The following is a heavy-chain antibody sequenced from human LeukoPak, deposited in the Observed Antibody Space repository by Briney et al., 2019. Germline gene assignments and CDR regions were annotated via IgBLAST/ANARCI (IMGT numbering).Heavy chain of an antibody. V-gene: IGHV4-38-2*02. CDR2: INHSGST. CDR1: GYSISSGYH. D-gene: IGHD4-23*01. CDR3: ARGRSYDYGGYYYYMDV. J-gene: IGHJ6*03. Sequence: PSETLSLTCTVSGYSISSGYHWGWIRQPPGKGLEWIGEINHSGSTNYNPSLKSRVTISVDMSKNQFSLKLSSVTAADTAVYYCARGRSYDYGGYYYYMDVWGKGTTVTVSS.